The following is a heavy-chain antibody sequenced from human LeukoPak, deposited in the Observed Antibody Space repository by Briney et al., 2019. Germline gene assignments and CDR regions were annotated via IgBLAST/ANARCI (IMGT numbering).Heavy chain of an antibody. D-gene: IGHD6-13*01. Sequence: GGSLRLSCVASGFTFSNFAMNWVRQAPGKGLEWVSVVTGDSGTTHYADSVKGRFTISRGNSKNTVYLQMNSLRAEDTAVYYCAKGSFVEAAAGKGTDDYWGQGTLVTVSS. CDR3: AKGSFVEAAAGKGTDDY. CDR1: GFTFSNFA. CDR2: VTGDSGTT. V-gene: IGHV3-23*01. J-gene: IGHJ4*02.